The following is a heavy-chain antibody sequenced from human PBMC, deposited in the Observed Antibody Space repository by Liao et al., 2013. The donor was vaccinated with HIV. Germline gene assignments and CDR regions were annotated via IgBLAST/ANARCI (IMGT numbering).Heavy chain of an antibody. D-gene: IGHD1-26*01. V-gene: IGHV4-61*02. CDR1: GGSISSDSHY. CDR3: AREGARPGYYYYMDV. CDR2: IYTSGST. J-gene: IGHJ6*03. Sequence: QLQLQESGPGLVKASETLSLTCTVSGGSISSDSHYWSWIRQPPGKGLEWIGRIYTSGSTNYNPSLKSRVTISVDTSKNQFSLKLSSVTAADTAVYYCAREGARPGYYYYMDVWGKGTTVTVSS.